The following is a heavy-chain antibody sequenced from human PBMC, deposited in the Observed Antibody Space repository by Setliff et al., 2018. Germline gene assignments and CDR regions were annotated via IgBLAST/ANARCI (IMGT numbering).Heavy chain of an antibody. CDR3: ARDYTYYDFWSGPSSDAFDI. V-gene: IGHV3-23*01. CDR2: VSGSGGST. D-gene: IGHD3-3*01. J-gene: IGHJ3*02. Sequence: GGSLRLSCVTSGFTFSRYWMSWVRQAPGKGLEWVSTVSGSGGSTYYADSVKGRFTISRDNSKNTLFLQMNSLRAEDTAVYYCARDYTYYDFWSGPSSDAFDIWGQGTMVTVSS. CDR1: GFTFSRYW.